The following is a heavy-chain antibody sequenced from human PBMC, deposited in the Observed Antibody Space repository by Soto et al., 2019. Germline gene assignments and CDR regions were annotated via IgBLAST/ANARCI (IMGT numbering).Heavy chain of an antibody. J-gene: IGHJ5*02. Sequence: ASVQVSCKACGFSFSDYFMHWVRQAAGQGLEWMRIINASGDSRNYAQKFQSRYTTTRNTSTSTVYMALSSLRYENMAVYYCARDNSQNYATAAASSGFHPWGQGTPVTVSS. CDR1: GFSFSDYF. CDR3: ARDNSQNYATAAASSGFHP. D-gene: IGHD6-25*01. CDR2: INASGDSR. V-gene: IGHV1-46*01.